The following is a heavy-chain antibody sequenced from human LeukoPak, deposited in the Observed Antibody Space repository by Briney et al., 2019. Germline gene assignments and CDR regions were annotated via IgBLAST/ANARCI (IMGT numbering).Heavy chain of an antibody. Sequence: GGSLRLSCAVSGLTFSDYWMHWVRQAPGKGLVWVSRISNDGTSTSYADSVKGRFTISRDNAKNSLYLQMNSLRAEDTAVFYCARNTITGYYYGMDVWGQGTTVTVSS. J-gene: IGHJ6*02. CDR1: GLTFSDYW. V-gene: IGHV3-74*01. CDR2: ISNDGTST. D-gene: IGHD3-10*01. CDR3: ARNTITGYYYGMDV.